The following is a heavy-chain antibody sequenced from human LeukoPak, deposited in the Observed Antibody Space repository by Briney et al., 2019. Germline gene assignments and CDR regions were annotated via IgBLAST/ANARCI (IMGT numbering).Heavy chain of an antibody. CDR1: GYTFTDYY. CDR2: VDPEDGET. CDR3: ATDSVGNDFWSY. Sequence: ASVKVSCKVSGYTFTDYYMHWVQQAPGKGLEWMGLVDPEDGETIYAEKFQGRVTITADTSTDTAYMELSSLRPEDTAVYYCATDSVGNDFWSYWGQGTLVTVSS. J-gene: IGHJ4*02. V-gene: IGHV1-69-2*01. D-gene: IGHD3-3*01.